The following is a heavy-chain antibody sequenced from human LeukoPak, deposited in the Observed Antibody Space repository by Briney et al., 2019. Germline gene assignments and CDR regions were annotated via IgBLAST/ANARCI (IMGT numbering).Heavy chain of an antibody. J-gene: IGHJ5*01. CDR1: GFTFSSYG. Sequence: PGRSLRLSCAASGFTFSSYGMHWVRQAPGKGLEWVAVISYDGSNKYYADSVKGRFTISRDNSKNTLYLQMNSLRAEDTAVYYCVKDSGGWFGYWGQGTLVTVSS. CDR3: VKDSGGWFGY. CDR2: ISYDGSNK. D-gene: IGHD2-15*01. V-gene: IGHV3-30*18.